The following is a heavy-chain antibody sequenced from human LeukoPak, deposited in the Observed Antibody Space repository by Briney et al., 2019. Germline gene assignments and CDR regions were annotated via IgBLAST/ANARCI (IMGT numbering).Heavy chain of an antibody. D-gene: IGHD6-13*01. V-gene: IGHV3-74*01. CDR3: ARGSRYYYGMDV. CDR2: INSDGSST. CDR1: GLTFSSYW. J-gene: IGHJ6*02. Sequence: GGSLRLSCAASGLTFSSYWMHWVRQAPGKGLVWVSRINSDGSSTSYADSVKGRFTISRDNAKNTLYLQMNSLRAEDTAVYYCARGSRYYYGMDVWGQGTTVTVSS.